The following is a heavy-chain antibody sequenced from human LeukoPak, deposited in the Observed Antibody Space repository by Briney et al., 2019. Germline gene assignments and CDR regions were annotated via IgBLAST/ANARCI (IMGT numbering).Heavy chain of an antibody. D-gene: IGHD3-22*01. CDR3: AKVIYYDSSGYIDY. J-gene: IGHJ4*02. V-gene: IGHV3-23*01. CDR1: GFTFRSHA. Sequence: GTSLRLSCATSGFTFRSHAMHWVRQAPGKGLEWVSAISGSGGSTYYADSVKGRFTISRDNSKNTLYLQMNSLRAEDTAVYYCAKVIYYDSSGYIDYWGQGTLVTVSS. CDR2: ISGSGGST.